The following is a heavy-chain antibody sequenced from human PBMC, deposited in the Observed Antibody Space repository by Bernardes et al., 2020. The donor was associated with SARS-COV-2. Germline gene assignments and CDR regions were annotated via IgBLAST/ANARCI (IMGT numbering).Heavy chain of an antibody. Sequence: GSLRLSCAASGFTFSSYAMIWVRQAPGKGLEWVPAISGSGGSTYHADSVKGRFTISRDNSKNTLYLQMNSLRAEDTAVYYCAAPREIYGSGSYSTFDYWGQGTLVTVSS. CDR2: ISGSGGST. D-gene: IGHD3-10*01. J-gene: IGHJ4*02. CDR3: AAPREIYGSGSYSTFDY. V-gene: IGHV3-23*01. CDR1: GFTFSSYA.